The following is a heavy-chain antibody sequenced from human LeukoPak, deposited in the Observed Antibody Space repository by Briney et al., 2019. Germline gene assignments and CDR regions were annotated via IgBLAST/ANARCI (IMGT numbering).Heavy chain of an antibody. CDR3: TRGRANYGPYYMDV. CDR2: IRSKAYGATT. Sequence: GGSLRLSCTASGFTFGDYAMSWVRQAPGKGLEWVGFIRSKAYGATTDYAASVKGRFTISRDDSKTTAYLQMNSLKTEDTAIYYCTRGRANYGPYYMDVWGKGTTVTVSS. V-gene: IGHV3-49*04. J-gene: IGHJ6*03. CDR1: GFTFGDYA. D-gene: IGHD3-10*01.